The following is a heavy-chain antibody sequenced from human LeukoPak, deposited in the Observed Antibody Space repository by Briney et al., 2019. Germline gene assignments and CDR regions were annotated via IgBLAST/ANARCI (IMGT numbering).Heavy chain of an antibody. J-gene: IGHJ4*02. V-gene: IGHV1-2*02. CDR1: GYTFTGYY. D-gene: IGHD6-13*01. CDR3: ARDPRMYSSSWFFDY. Sequence: GASVTVSCKASGYTFTGYYMHWVRQAPGQGLEWMGWINPNSGGTNYAQKFQGRVTMTGDTSISTAYMELSRLRSDDTAVYYCARDPRMYSSSWFFDYWGQGTLVTVSS. CDR2: INPNSGGT.